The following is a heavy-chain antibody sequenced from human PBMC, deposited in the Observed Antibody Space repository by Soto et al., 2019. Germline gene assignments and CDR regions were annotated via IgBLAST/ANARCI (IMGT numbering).Heavy chain of an antibody. D-gene: IGHD6-13*01. CDR2: ISGSGGST. CDR1: GFTFSSYA. J-gene: IGHJ4*02. CDR3: ARAPGYSSSWYHY. V-gene: IGHV3-23*01. Sequence: GGSLRLSCAASGFTFSSYAMSWVRQAPGKGLEWVSAISGSGGSTYYADSVKGRFTISRDNSKNTLYLQMNSLRAEDTAVYYCARAPGYSSSWYHYWGQGTLVTVSS.